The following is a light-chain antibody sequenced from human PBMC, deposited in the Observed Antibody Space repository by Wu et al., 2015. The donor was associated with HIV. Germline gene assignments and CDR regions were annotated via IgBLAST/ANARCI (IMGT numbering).Light chain of an antibody. V-gene: IGKV3D-20*02. J-gene: IGKJ5*01. CDR3: QQRTTSIA. CDR1: QSVTDNY. CDR2: GAS. Sequence: NALTQSPGTLALSPGESATLSCRASQSVTDNYLAWYQQKPGQAPRLLMFGASTRATGIPDRFSGSGSGTVFTLTISRLEPEDFAVYYCQQRTTSIAFGQGTRLDLK.